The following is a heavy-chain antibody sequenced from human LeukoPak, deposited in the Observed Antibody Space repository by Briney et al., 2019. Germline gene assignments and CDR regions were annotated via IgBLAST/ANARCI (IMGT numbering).Heavy chain of an antibody. CDR3: ARVIGYCSGGSCYSYYDY. Sequence: SETLSLTCAVYGGSFSGYYWSWIRQPPGKGLEGIGEINHSGSTNYNPSLKSRVTISVDTSKNQFSLKLSSVTAADTAVYYCARVIGYCSGGSCYSYYDYRGQGTLVTVSS. J-gene: IGHJ4*02. D-gene: IGHD2-15*01. CDR1: GGSFSGYY. V-gene: IGHV4-34*01. CDR2: INHSGST.